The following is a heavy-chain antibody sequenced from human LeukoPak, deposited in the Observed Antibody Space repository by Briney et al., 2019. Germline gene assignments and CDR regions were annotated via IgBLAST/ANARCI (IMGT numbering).Heavy chain of an antibody. CDR3: ATIAAAAPAEFDY. J-gene: IGHJ4*02. CDR2: INPNSGGT. D-gene: IGHD6-13*01. V-gene: IGHV1-2*02. CDR1: GYTFTGYY. Sequence: GASVKVSCKASGYTFTGYYMHWVRQAPGQGLEWMGWINPNSGGTNYAQKLQGRVTMTRDTSISTAYMELSRLRSDDTAVYYCATIAAAAPAEFDYWGQGTLVTVSS.